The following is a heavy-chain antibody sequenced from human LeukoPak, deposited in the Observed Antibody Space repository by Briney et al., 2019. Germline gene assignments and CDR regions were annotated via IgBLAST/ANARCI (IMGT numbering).Heavy chain of an antibody. CDR1: NNTLSNNG. CDR2: TSGYNTYT. V-gene: IGHV1-18*01. CDR3: ARVHLVWGMENFDL. J-gene: IGHJ3*01. Sequence: ASVKVSCKASNNTLSNNGITWVRQAPGQGLEWMGWTSGYNTYTTYAQKFQDRVTMTKDTSTNTAYMEMRSLRSDDTAMYYCARVHLVWGMENFDLWGQGTMVTVSS. D-gene: IGHD3-16*01.